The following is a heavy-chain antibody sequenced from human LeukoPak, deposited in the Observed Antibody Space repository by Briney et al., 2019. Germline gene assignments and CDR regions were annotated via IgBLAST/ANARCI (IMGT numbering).Heavy chain of an antibody. CDR3: AKDPNGDYIGAFDM. V-gene: IGHV3-23*01. D-gene: IGHD4-17*01. CDR1: GITASSYA. CDR2: ISGSGDRT. Sequence: PGGSLRLSCAASGITASSYAMTWVRQAPGKGLEWVSSISGSGDRTMYADSVKGRFTISRDNFKNTLYLQMNSLRAEDTALYHCAKDPNGDYIGAFDMWGQRTMVTVSS. J-gene: IGHJ3*02.